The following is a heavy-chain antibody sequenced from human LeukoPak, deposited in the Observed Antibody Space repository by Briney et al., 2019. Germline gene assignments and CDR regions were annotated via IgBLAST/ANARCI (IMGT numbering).Heavy chain of an antibody. CDR2: ISRNGGST. Sequence: GGSLRVSCAASGFTFSNFAMSWVRQAPGKGLEWVSTISRNGGSTYYTDSVKGRFTISRDNSKNILYLQMNSLQADDTAVYFCAKVTVGATFPFDYWGQGTLVTVSS. V-gene: IGHV3-23*01. J-gene: IGHJ4*02. CDR1: GFTFSNFA. CDR3: AKVTVGATFPFDY. D-gene: IGHD1-26*01.